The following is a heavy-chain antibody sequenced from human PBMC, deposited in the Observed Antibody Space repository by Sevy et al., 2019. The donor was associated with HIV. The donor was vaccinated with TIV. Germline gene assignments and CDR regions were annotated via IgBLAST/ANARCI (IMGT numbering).Heavy chain of an antibody. Sequence: GGSLRLSCTTSGFTFDDYAMSWFRQAPGKGLEWVAFITRNSYEAYGGTTDYGASVKGRFIISRDDSKSIAYLQMNSLKIEDTAVYYCTRGLATADTPEYYFDYWDQGTLVTVSS. CDR2: ITRNSYEAYGGTT. J-gene: IGHJ4*02. V-gene: IGHV3-49*03. CDR1: GFTFDDYA. CDR3: TRGLATADTPEYYFDY. D-gene: IGHD5-12*01.